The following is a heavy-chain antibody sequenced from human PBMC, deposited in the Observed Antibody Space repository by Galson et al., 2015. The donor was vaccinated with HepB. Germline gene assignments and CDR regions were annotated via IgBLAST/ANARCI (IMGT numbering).Heavy chain of an antibody. CDR2: INHSGST. V-gene: IGHV4-39*07. CDR1: GGSISSSSYS. CDR3: ARGRVQFDY. J-gene: IGHJ4*02. D-gene: IGHD3-10*02. Sequence: SETLSLTCTVSGGSISSSSYSWSWIRQPPGKGLEWIGEINHSGSTNYNPSLKSRVTISVDTSKNQFSLKLSSVTAADTAVYYCARGRVQFDYWGQGTLVTVSS.